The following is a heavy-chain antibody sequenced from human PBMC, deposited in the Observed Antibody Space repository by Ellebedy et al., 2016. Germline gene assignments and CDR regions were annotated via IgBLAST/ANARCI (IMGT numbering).Heavy chain of an antibody. J-gene: IGHJ5*02. Sequence: GESLKISCKGSGYSFTSYWIGWVRQMPGKGLEWMGIIYPGDSDTRYSPSFQGQVTISADKSISTAYLQWSSLKASDTAMYYCAGLGVVRGVIGWFDPWGQGTLVTVSS. CDR2: IYPGDSDT. CDR3: AGLGVVRGVIGWFDP. V-gene: IGHV5-51*01. CDR1: GYSFTSYW. D-gene: IGHD3-10*01.